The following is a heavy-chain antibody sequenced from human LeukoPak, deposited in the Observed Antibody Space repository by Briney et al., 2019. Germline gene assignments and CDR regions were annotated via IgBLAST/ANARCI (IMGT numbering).Heavy chain of an antibody. J-gene: IGHJ5*02. D-gene: IGHD1-1*01. Sequence: ASVKVSCKASGYTFTSYYMRWVRQAPGQGLEWMGIINPSGGSTSYARKFQGRVTMTRDTSTSTVYMELSSLRSEDTAVYYCAREPAVYWLYGRKLEPRNWFDPWGQGTLVTVSS. CDR1: GYTFTSYY. CDR2: INPSGGST. CDR3: AREPAVYWLYGRKLEPRNWFDP. V-gene: IGHV1-46*01.